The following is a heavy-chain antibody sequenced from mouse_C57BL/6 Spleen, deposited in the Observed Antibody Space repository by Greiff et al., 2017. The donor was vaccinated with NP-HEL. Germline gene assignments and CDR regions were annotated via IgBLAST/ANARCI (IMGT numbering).Heavy chain of an antibody. CDR2: ISGGGGNT. Sequence: EVQVVESGGGLVKPGGSLKLSCAASGFTFSSYTMSWVRQTPEKRLEWVATISGGGGNTYYPDSVKGRFTISRDNAKNTLYLQMSSLRSEDTALYYCARGYYDYDWFAYWGQGTLVTVSA. V-gene: IGHV5-9*01. J-gene: IGHJ3*01. CDR3: ARGYYDYDWFAY. CDR1: GFTFSSYT. D-gene: IGHD2-4*01.